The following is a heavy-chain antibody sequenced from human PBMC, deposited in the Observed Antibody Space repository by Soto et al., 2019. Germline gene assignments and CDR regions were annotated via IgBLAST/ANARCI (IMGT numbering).Heavy chain of an antibody. V-gene: IGHV5-51*01. D-gene: IGHD6-19*01. J-gene: IGHJ5*02. CDR3: ARRQWAATNWFDP. CDR2: IYPGDSDT. CDR1: GYRFTSYG. Sequence: GSLKSSCKGSGYRFTSYGIGWVRQMPGKGLEWMGIIYPGDSDTRYSPSFQGQVTISADKSISTAYLQWSSLKASDTAMYYCARRQWAATNWFDPWGQGTLVTASS.